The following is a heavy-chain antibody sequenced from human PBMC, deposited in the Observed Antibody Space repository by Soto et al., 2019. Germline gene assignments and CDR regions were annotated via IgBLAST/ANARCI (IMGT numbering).Heavy chain of an antibody. CDR3: ARLGGSRWYVEY. J-gene: IGHJ4*01. D-gene: IGHD6-13*01. CDR1: GGSISSGAYY. Sequence: QVQLQESGPGLVKPSQTLSLTCTVSGGSISSGAYYWRWIRQPPGKGLEWIGYIYYSGSNYYNPSLKSRGIISVDTSKNQFSLQLRSVTAADTAVYYCARLGGSRWYVEYWGHGTLVTVSS. V-gene: IGHV4-30-4*01. CDR2: IYYSGSN.